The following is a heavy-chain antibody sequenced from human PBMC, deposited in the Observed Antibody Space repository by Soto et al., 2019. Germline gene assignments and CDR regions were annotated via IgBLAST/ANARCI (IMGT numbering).Heavy chain of an antibody. J-gene: IGHJ6*02. CDR3: ARDYSNYYYYYYGMDV. CDR2: INSDGSST. CDR1: GFTFSSYW. Sequence: PGGSLRLSCAASGFTFSSYWMHWVRQAPGKGLVWVSRINSDGSSTSYADSVKGRFTISRDNAKNTLYLQMNSLRAEDTAVYYCARDYSNYYYYYYGMDVWGQGTTITVSS. V-gene: IGHV3-74*01. D-gene: IGHD4-4*01.